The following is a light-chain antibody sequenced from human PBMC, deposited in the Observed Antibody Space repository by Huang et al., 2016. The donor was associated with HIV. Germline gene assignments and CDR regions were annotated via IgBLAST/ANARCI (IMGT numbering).Light chain of an antibody. Sequence: DIVMTQSPLSLPVTPGEPASISCRSSQSLLHSNGYNYLDWYMQKPGQSPQILTYLGPIPATAVLDSSSEGGTDTYHRLVHGREEAEDSGVYYCMQGPFVKGTKVGI. CDR2: LGP. V-gene: IGKV2-28*01. CDR3: MQGP. J-gene: IGKJ1*01. CDR1: QSLLHSNGYNY.